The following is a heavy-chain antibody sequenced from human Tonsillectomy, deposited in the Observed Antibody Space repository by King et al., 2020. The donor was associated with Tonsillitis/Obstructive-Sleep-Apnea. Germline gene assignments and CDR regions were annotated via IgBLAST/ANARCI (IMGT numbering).Heavy chain of an antibody. CDR1: GFTFSSYG. D-gene: IGHD3-3*01. J-gene: IGHJ3*02. CDR3: ARGGMTIYGVALDGFDI. CDR2: IWDDGSNK. Sequence: VQLVESGGGVVQPGRSLRLSCAASGFTFSSYGMHWVRQAPGKGLEWVAVIWDDGSNKYYAVSVKGRFTISRDNSKNTRYLQMNSLRAEDTSVDYCARGGMTIYGVALDGFDIWGQGTMVTVSS. V-gene: IGHV3-33*01.